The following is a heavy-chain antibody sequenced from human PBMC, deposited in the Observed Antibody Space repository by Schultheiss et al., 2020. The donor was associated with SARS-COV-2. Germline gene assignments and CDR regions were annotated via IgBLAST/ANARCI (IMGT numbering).Heavy chain of an antibody. CDR1: GYTFTSYA. J-gene: IGHJ4*02. Sequence: ASVKVSCKASGYTFTSYAMNWVRQAPGQGLEWMGWINPNSGGTNYAQKFQGRVTMTRDTSISTAYMELSRLRSEDTAVYYCAGAAPIERWLGYWGQGTLVTVSS. V-gene: IGHV1-2*02. D-gene: IGHD3-10*01. CDR2: INPNSGGT. CDR3: AGAAPIERWLGY.